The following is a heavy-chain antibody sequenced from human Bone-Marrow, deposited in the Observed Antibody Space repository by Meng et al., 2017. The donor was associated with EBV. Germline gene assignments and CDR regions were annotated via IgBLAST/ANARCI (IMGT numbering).Heavy chain of an antibody. CDR2: IYHSGST. V-gene: IGHV4-4*02. J-gene: IGHJ4*02. D-gene: IGHD1-1*01. CDR1: GGSISISNW. CDR3: LLQVQDDDY. Sequence: VPLQYSVPGVGTPSGTRSLPCALSGGSISISNWWSWVRQPPGKGLEWIGEIYHSGSTNYNPSLKSRVTISVDKSKNQFSLKLSSVTAADTAVYYCLLQVQDDDYWGQGTLVTVSS.